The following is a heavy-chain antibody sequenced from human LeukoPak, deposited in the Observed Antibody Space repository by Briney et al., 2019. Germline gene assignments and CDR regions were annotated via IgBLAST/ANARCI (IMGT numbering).Heavy chain of an antibody. CDR1: GFTLSSNY. D-gene: IGHD2-2*02. V-gene: IGHV3-66*02. Sequence: GGSLRLSCAASGFTLSSNYMSWVRQAAGKGLEGISISYSGGSTYYADSVKGRFTISRDNSKNTLYLQMNSLKAEDTAVYYCARARCSSTRCYSGAESNWFDPWGQGTLVTVSS. CDR2: SYSGGST. CDR3: ARARCSSTRCYSGAESNWFDP. J-gene: IGHJ5*02.